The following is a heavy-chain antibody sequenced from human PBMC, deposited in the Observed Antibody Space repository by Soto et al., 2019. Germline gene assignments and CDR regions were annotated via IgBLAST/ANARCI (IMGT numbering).Heavy chain of an antibody. CDR3: ARVDFDSSANYYAGWFDP. J-gene: IGHJ5*02. Sequence: QVQLVQSGAEVQKPGASVKVSCKASGYIFTGYYMHWLRQAPGQGLEWMGWFNTNSGVTKYAQKFQGRVTMTNDTSINTAYMELSGLISNDTAVYYCARVDFDSSANYYAGWFDPWGQGTLVTVSS. V-gene: IGHV1-2*02. CDR2: FNTNSGVT. CDR1: GYIFTGYY. D-gene: IGHD3-22*01.